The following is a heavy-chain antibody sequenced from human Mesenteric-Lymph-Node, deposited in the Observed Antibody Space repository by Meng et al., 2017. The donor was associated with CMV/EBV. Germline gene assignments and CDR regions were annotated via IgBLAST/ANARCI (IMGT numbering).Heavy chain of an antibody. D-gene: IGHD3-22*01. V-gene: IGHV3-21*06. CDR3: ASGYYYESGDLISSGFDY. CDR1: FTFRSYS. CDR2: ISSSSSHI. Sequence: FTFRSYSMNWVRQAPGKGLEWVSSISSSSSHIYYIDSVKGRFTISRDNAQNSLYLQMDSLRAEDTAVYYCASGYYYESGDLISSGFDYWGQGTLVTVSS. J-gene: IGHJ4*02.